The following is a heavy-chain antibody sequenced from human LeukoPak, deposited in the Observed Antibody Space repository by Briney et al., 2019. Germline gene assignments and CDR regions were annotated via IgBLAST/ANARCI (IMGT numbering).Heavy chain of an antibody. D-gene: IGHD5-24*01. CDR2: IIPLFDSP. V-gene: IGHV1-69*06. CDR3: ARAYIVNTNGDNVYYYMDV. Sequence: ASVKVSCKASGGTFTFGTAGVTWVRQASGQRLEWLGGIIPLFDSPHYAPNFQGRLTIAADRFSGVAYMDLSSLSSEDTAVYYCARAYIVNTNGDNVYYYMDVWGTGTTVTVSS. J-gene: IGHJ6*03. CDR1: GGTFTFGTAG.